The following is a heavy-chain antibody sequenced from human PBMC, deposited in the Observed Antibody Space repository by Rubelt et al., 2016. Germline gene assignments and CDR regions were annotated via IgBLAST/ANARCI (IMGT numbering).Heavy chain of an antibody. D-gene: IGHD1-26*01. CDR1: GFTFSSYG. V-gene: IGHV3-30*18. CDR3: AKDWRYSGSPFDC. CDR2: ISYDGSNK. J-gene: IGHJ4*02. Sequence: QVQLVESGGGVVQPGRSLRLSCAASGFTFSSYGMHWVRQAPGKGLEWVAVISYDGSNKYYADSVKGRFTISRDNSKHTLYLQMKNLRDEDTAVYYCAKDWRYSGSPFDCWGQGTLVTVSS.